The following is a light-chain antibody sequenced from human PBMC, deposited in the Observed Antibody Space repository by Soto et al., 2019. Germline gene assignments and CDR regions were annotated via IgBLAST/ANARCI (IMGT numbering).Light chain of an antibody. CDR3: QQRSNWPIT. CDR2: GAS. J-gene: IGKJ5*01. CDR1: QSISNRY. Sequence: EIVLTQSPGTLSLSPGEAATLSCRASQSISNRYLAWYQQKPGQAPRLLIYGASSRATGIPDRFRASASGTDFTLTISRLEPEDFAVYYCQQRSNWPITFGQGTRLEIK. V-gene: IGKV3D-20*02.